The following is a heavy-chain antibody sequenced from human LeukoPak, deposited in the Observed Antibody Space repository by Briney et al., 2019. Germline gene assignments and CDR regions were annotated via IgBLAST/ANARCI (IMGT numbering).Heavy chain of an antibody. D-gene: IGHD3-22*01. Sequence: PGGSLRPSCAASGFTFSSYAMSWVRQAPGKGLEWVSAISGSGGSTYYADSVKGRFTISRDNSKNTLYLQMNSLRAEDTAVYYCAKDIHDSSGYSPCYWGQGTLVTVSS. V-gene: IGHV3-23*01. CDR2: ISGSGGST. J-gene: IGHJ4*02. CDR1: GFTFSSYA. CDR3: AKDIHDSSGYSPCY.